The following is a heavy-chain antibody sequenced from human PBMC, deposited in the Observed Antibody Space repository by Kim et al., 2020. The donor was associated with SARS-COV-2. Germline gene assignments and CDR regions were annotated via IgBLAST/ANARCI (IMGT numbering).Heavy chain of an antibody. D-gene: IGHD3-10*01. V-gene: IGHV1-18*01. CDR3: AGDTHGSGSYPFDY. J-gene: IGHJ4*02. CDR2: ISAYNGNT. CDR1: GYTFTSYG. Sequence: ASVKVSCKASGYTFTSYGISWVRQAPGQGLEWMGWISAYNGNTNYAQKLQGRVTMTTDTSTSTAYMELRSLRSDDTAVYYCAGDTHGSGSYPFDYWGQGTLVTVSS.